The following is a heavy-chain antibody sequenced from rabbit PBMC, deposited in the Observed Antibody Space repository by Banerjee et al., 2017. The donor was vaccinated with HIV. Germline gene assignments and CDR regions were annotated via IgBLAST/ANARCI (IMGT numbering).Heavy chain of an antibody. CDR2: IYAGSSGST. CDR1: GFSFSSGYY. D-gene: IGHD6-1*01. J-gene: IGHJ4*01. V-gene: IGHV1S40*01. CDR3: ARETGYAGYGYGYYFNL. Sequence: QSLEESGGGLVQPEGSLTLTCTASGFSFSSGYYMCWVRRAPGKGLEWIACIYAGSSGSTYYASWAKGRFTISKTSSTTVTLQMTSLTAADTATYFCARETGYAGYGYGYYFNLWGPGTLVTVS.